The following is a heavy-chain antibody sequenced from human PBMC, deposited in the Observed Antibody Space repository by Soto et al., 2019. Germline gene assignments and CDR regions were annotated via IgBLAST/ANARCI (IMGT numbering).Heavy chain of an antibody. D-gene: IGHD1-26*01. CDR1: GFTFTSSA. CDR2: ILVGSGNA. V-gene: IGHV1-58*02. Sequence: ASVKVSCKASGFTFTSSAMQWVRQARGQRLEWIGWILVGSGNANYAQKFQERLSITRDMSTSTAYMELSSLRSEDTAVYYCARDRFQEYSGSPGVSYGMDVWGQGTTVTVSS. CDR3: ARDRFQEYSGSPGVSYGMDV. J-gene: IGHJ6*02.